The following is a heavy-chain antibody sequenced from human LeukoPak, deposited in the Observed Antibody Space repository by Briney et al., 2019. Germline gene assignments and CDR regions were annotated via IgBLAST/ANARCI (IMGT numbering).Heavy chain of an antibody. D-gene: IGHD3-3*01. J-gene: IGHJ4*02. CDR2: SYPGNSGA. V-gene: IGHV5-51*01. CDR1: GYLLTRNW. Sequence: GESLKISCKISGYLLTRNWIGWVRQVPGKGLEWMGLSYPGNSGAKYSPPFQGQVTISADKSISTAYLQWSSLKASDTAMYYCARQGDFGVVNVPYWGQGTLVTVSS. CDR3: ARQGDFGVVNVPY.